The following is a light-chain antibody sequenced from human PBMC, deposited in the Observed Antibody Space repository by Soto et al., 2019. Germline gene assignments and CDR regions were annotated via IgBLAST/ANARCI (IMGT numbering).Light chain of an antibody. CDR3: HHYGSLPLT. V-gene: IGKV3-20*01. CDR1: QIVTSRQ. CDR2: RAS. J-gene: IGKJ5*01. Sequence: EGLLTQSPGTLSLSPGGGFTLSCMACQIVTSRQLAWYQQKAGQAPRXLVFRASSRVLGIPDRFSGSGSGTDFTLTISRLEPEDFEVYYCHHYGSLPLTFGQGTRLEIK.